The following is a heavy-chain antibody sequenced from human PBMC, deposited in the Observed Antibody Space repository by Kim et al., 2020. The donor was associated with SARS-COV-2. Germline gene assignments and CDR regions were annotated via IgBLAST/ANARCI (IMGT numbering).Heavy chain of an antibody. CDR2: ISSDGSNK. CDR3: TIDTHWRQATVVTDS. Sequence: GGSLRLSCAASGFTFSAYGMHWVRQAPGKGLEWVSVISSDGSNKYYADSVKGRFTISRDNSRTSLYLQMNSLRAEDTAVYYCTIDTHWRQATVVTDS. J-gene: IGHJ5*01. V-gene: IGHV3-30*03. CDR1: GFTFSAYG. D-gene: IGHD2-15*01.